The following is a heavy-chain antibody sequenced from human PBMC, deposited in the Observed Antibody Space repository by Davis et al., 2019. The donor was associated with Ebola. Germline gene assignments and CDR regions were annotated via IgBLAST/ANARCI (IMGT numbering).Heavy chain of an antibody. CDR1: GFTFSSYS. Sequence: GESLKTSCAASGFTFSSYSMNWVRQAPGKGLEWVSSISTGSDYIYYADSVKGRFTVSRDNAKNSVYLQMNSLRDEDTAVYYCARGYYDFDYWGQGTLVTVSS. J-gene: IGHJ4*02. CDR3: ARGYYDFDY. V-gene: IGHV3-21*01. CDR2: ISTGSDYI. D-gene: IGHD3-3*01.